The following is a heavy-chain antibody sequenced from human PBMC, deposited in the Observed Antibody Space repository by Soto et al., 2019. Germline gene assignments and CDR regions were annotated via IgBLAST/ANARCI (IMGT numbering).Heavy chain of an antibody. CDR1: GYTLSNYA. J-gene: IGHJ5*02. V-gene: IGHV1-3*01. D-gene: IGHD6-13*01. Sequence: ASVKVSCKASGYTLSNYAMHWVRQAPGQRLEWMGWVNAGNGDIKYSEKFQGRVSITRDTSASTAYMELSNLRSEDTAVYYCARGIESKAAAPPFDPWGQGSLVTVSS. CDR3: ARGIESKAAAPPFDP. CDR2: VNAGNGDI.